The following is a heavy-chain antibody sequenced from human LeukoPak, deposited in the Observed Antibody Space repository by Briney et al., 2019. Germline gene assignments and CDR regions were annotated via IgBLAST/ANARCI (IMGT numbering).Heavy chain of an antibody. CDR2: INPNSGGT. V-gene: IGHV1-2*06. D-gene: IGHD2-15*01. Sequence: ASVKVSCKASGYTFTDYYIHWVRQAPGQGLEWMGRINPNSGGTNYAQKFQGRVTMTRDTSISTAYMELSRLRSGDTAVYYCAPSFYCGGGTCYSGYYSDYWGQGTLVTVSS. CDR3: APSFYCGGGTCYSGYYSDY. CDR1: GYTFTDYY. J-gene: IGHJ4*02.